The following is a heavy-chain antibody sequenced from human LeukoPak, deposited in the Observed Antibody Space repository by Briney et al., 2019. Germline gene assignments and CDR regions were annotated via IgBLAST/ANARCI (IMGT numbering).Heavy chain of an antibody. CDR3: AFGPRTGTTGQSGY. CDR2: TNYDGSYT. V-gene: IGHV3-74*01. CDR1: RFALSSYW. Sequence: GVSLRLSCVASRFALSSYWMNWVRQAPGKGLVWVARTNYDGSYTDYADSVKGRFIISRDNAKNSLYLQMNSLRAEDTAVYYCAFGPRTGTTGQSGYWGQGTLVTVSS. D-gene: IGHD1-1*01. J-gene: IGHJ4*02.